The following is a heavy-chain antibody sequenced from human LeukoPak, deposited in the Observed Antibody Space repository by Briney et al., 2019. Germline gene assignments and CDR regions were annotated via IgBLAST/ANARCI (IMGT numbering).Heavy chain of an antibody. CDR3: ARVYELREEDYYYYYMDV. V-gene: IGHV3-20*04. CDR1: GFTFSSYE. J-gene: IGHJ6*03. Sequence: GGSLRLSCAASGFTFSSYEMNWVRQAPGKGLEWVSGINWNGGSTGYADSVKGRFAISRDNAKNSLYLQMNSLRAEDTALYYCARVYELREEDYYYYYMDVWGKGTTVTVSS. D-gene: IGHD5/OR15-5a*01. CDR2: INWNGGST.